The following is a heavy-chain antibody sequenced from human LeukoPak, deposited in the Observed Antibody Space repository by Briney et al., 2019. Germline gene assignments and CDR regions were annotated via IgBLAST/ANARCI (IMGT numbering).Heavy chain of an antibody. CDR2: ILYDTNNK. J-gene: IGHJ6*02. Sequence: GGSLRLSCAASGLTFSISAMHWVRQAPGKGLEWVALILYDTNNKYYADSVKGRFTISRDNSKNTLYLQMNSLRAEDTAVYYCAKEWRSGYSYYYYGMDVWGQGTTVTVSS. D-gene: IGHD3-3*01. CDR1: GLTFSISA. CDR3: AKEWRSGYSYYYYGMDV. V-gene: IGHV3-30*18.